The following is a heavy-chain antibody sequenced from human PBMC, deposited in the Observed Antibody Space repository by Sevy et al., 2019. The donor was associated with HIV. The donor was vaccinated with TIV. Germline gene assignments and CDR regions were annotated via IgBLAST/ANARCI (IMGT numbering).Heavy chain of an antibody. D-gene: IGHD3-3*01. Sequence: ASVKVSCKVSGYTLTKLSMHWVRQAPGKGLQWMGGFDPEDGKTIYAQKFQGRVTMTEDTSTDTAYMELSSLRSEVTAVYYCATLDFWSDYPLYGMDVWGQGTTVTVSS. CDR1: GYTLTKLS. CDR3: ATLDFWSDYPLYGMDV. V-gene: IGHV1-24*01. J-gene: IGHJ6*02. CDR2: FDPEDGKT.